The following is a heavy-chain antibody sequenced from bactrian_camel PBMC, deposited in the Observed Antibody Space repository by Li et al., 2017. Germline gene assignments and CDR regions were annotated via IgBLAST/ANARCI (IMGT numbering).Heavy chain of an antibody. CDR3: AADANRRARGWEYG. V-gene: IGHV3S31*01. Sequence: VQLVESGGGSVQAGGSLRLSCAASGYTISPFSMAWFRQAPGKAREGVARINVNGDIISYASSVKGRFTISQDTATNTLLLEMNNLQAEDSGMYYCAADANRRARGWEYGLRPGDPGHRL. D-gene: IGHD5*01. CDR2: INVNGDII. CDR1: GYTISPFS. J-gene: IGHJ6*01.